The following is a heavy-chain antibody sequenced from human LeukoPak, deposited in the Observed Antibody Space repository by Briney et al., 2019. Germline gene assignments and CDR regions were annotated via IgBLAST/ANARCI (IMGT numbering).Heavy chain of an antibody. CDR1: GFTFSSYW. D-gene: IGHD3-10*02. V-gene: IGHV3-74*01. CDR2: INSDGSST. CDR3: AELGITMIGGV. Sequence: GGSLRLSCAASGFTFSSYWMHWVGQAPGKGLVWGSRINSDGSSTSYADSVKGRFTISRDNAKNTLYLQMNSLRAEDTAVYYCAELGITMIGGVWGKGTTVTISS. J-gene: IGHJ6*04.